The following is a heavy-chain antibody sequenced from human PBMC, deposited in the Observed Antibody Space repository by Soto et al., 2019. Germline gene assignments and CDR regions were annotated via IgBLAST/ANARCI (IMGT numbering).Heavy chain of an antibody. V-gene: IGHV1-18*04. J-gene: IGHJ5*02. CDR3: ARVVGVVPAAMRLNWFDP. CDR2: ISAYNGNT. CDR1: GYTFTSYG. D-gene: IGHD2-2*01. Sequence: ASVKVSCKASGYTFTSYGISWVRQAPGQGLEWMGWISAYNGNTNYAQKLQGRVTMTTDTSTSTAYMELRSLRSDDTAVYYCARVVGVVPAAMRLNWFDPRGQGTLVTVSP.